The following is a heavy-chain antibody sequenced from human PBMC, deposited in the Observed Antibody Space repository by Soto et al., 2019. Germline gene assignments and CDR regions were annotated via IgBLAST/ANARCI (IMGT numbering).Heavy chain of an antibody. J-gene: IGHJ4*02. V-gene: IGHV3-21*01. D-gene: IGHD6-13*01. CDR1: GFTFSSYS. Sequence: GGSLRLSCAASGFTFSSYSMNWVRQAPGKGLEWVSAISSSSSYIYYADSVKGRFSISRDNAKNSLYLQMNSLRAEDTAVYYCARPTTSSWDNPFDYWGQGTMVTVSS. CDR2: ISSSSSYI. CDR3: ARPTTSSWDNPFDY.